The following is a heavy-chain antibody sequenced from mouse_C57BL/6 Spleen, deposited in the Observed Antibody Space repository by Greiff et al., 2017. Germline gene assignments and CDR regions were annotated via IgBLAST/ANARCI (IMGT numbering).Heavy chain of an antibody. Sequence: QVQLKQSGAELAKPGASVKLSCKASGYTFTSYWMHWVKQRPGQGLEWIGYINPSSGYTKYNQKFKDKATLTADQSSSTAYMQLSSLTYEDYAVYYCARGEATLYYFAKEYWGQGTSVTVYS. CDR1: GYTFTSYW. V-gene: IGHV1-7*01. CDR3: ARGEATLYYFAKEY. CDR2: INPSSGYT. D-gene: IGHD3-2*02. J-gene: IGHJ4*01.